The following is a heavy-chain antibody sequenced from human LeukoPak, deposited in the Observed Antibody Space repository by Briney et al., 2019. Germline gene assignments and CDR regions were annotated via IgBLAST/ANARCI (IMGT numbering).Heavy chain of an antibody. J-gene: IGHJ4*02. CDR1: GITLSNYG. D-gene: IGHD3-22*01. CDR3: AKRGVVIRVILVGFHKEAYYFDS. Sequence: GGSLRLSCAVSGITLSNYGMSWVRQAPGKGLEWVAGISNSGGRTKYADSVKGRFTISRDNSKNTLYLQMNSLRAEDTAVYFCAKRGVVIRVILVGFHKEAYYFDSWGQGALVTVSS. CDR2: ISNSGGRT. V-gene: IGHV3-23*01.